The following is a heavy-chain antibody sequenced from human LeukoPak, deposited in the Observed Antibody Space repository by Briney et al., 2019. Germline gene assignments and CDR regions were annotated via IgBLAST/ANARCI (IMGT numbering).Heavy chain of an antibody. CDR2: IYSSGST. CDR1: GGSINSYY. CDR3: ARGGKATVVTM. Sequence: SETLSLTCTVSGGSINSYYRSWIRQPAGKGLEGIGRIYSSGSTNYNPSLKSRVSMSVDTSKNQFSLKLTSVTAADTAVYYCARGGKATVVTMWGQGILVTVSS. J-gene: IGHJ4*02. V-gene: IGHV4-4*07. D-gene: IGHD4-23*01.